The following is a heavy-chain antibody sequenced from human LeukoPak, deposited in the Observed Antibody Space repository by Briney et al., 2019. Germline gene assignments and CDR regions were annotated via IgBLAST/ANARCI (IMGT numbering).Heavy chain of an antibody. Sequence: AASVKVSCTASGGSVNSYIINWVRQAPGQGLQWMGGVIPIFNTTNYAQKFQGRVTITADESTATAYMELSSLKSEDTAVYFCARGTTLRYSDWSGPPDPFDIWGQGTLVTVSS. J-gene: IGHJ3*02. V-gene: IGHV1-69*13. CDR3: ARGTTLRYSDWSGPPDPFDI. D-gene: IGHD3-9*01. CDR2: VIPIFNTT. CDR1: GGSVNSYI.